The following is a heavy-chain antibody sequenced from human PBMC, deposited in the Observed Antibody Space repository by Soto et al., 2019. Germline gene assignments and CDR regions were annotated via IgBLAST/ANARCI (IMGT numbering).Heavy chain of an antibody. CDR2: IYYSGST. CDR1: GGSISYYF. Sequence: QVQLQESGPGLVKPSETLSLTCTVSGGSISYYFWSWIRQPPGTGLEWIGYIYYSGSTNYNPSLKRRVTISVDTSKNQFSLKLNSVTAADTALYFCARVNAGVGATREVEYWGQGTLVTGSS. D-gene: IGHD1-26*01. J-gene: IGHJ4*02. V-gene: IGHV4-59*01. CDR3: ARVNAGVGATREVEY.